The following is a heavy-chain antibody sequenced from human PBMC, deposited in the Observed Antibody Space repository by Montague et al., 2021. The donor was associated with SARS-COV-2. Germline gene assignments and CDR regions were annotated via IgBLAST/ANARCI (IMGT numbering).Heavy chain of an antibody. CDR3: ARGSGWMGNAFDI. D-gene: IGHD6-19*01. CDR2: IYYSGST. CDR1: GGSISSYY. J-gene: IGHJ3*02. V-gene: IGHV4-59*01. Sequence: SETLSLTCTVSGGSISSYYWSWIRQPPGKGLEWIGYIYYSGSTNXNPSLKSRVTISVDTSKNQFSLKLSSVTAADTAVYYSARGSGWMGNAFDIWGQGTMVTVSS.